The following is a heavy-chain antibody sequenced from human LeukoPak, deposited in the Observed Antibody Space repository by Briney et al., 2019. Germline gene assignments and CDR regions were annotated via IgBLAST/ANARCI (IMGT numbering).Heavy chain of an antibody. V-gene: IGHV4-34*01. CDR3: ARDHRGGDYFDY. CDR2: INHSGST. CDR1: GGSFSGYY. Sequence: PSETLSLTCAVYGGSFSGYYWSWIRQPPGKGLEWIGEINHSGSTNYNPSLKSRVTMSVDTSKNQFSLKLSSVTAADTAVYYCARDHRGGDYFDYWGQGTLVTVSS. J-gene: IGHJ4*02. D-gene: IGHD1-14*01.